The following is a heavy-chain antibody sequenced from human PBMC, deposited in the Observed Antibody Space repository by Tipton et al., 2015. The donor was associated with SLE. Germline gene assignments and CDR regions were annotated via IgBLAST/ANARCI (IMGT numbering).Heavy chain of an antibody. CDR2: IYYSGST. J-gene: IGHJ2*01. CDR1: GGSISSHY. CDR3: ATSSRHHYWYFDL. Sequence: TLSLTCTVSGGSISSHYWSWIRQPPGKGLEWIGYIYYSGSTNYNPSLKSRVTISVDTSKNQFSLKLRSVTAADTAVYYCATSSRHHYWYFDLWGRGTLVTVSS. D-gene: IGHD6-13*01. V-gene: IGHV4-59*11.